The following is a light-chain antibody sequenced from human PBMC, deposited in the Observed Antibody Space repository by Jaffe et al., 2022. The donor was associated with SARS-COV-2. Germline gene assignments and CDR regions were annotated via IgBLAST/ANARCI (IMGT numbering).Light chain of an antibody. CDR3: QQYNNWPPRLT. Sequence: EIVMTQSPATLSVSPGERATLSCRASQSVSRNLAWYQQKPGQAPRLLIYGASTKAAGIPARFSGSGSGTDFTLTISSLQSEDFAVYYCQQYNNWPPRLTFGPGTKVDIK. CDR2: GAS. J-gene: IGKJ3*01. CDR1: QSVSRN. V-gene: IGKV3-15*01.